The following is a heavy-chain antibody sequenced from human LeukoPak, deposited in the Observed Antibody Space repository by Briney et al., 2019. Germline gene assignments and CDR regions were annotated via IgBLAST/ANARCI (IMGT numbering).Heavy chain of an antibody. V-gene: IGHV3-30*18. CDR3: AKDRYERKRENLIDY. Sequence: PGRSLRLSCAASGFTFSSYGMHWVRQAPGKGLEWVAAISYDGSNKYYADSVKGRFTISRDNSKNTLYLQMNSLRAEDTAVYYCAKDRYERKRENLIDYWGQGTLVTVSS. CDR2: ISYDGSNK. CDR1: GFTFSSYG. D-gene: IGHD1-26*01. J-gene: IGHJ4*02.